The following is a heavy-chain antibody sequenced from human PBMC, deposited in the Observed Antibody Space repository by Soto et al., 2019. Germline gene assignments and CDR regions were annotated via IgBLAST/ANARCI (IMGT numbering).Heavy chain of an antibody. CDR3: AAGQTFGVPYPSYFDY. V-gene: IGHV1-58*01. CDR1: GFTFTSSA. CDR2: IVVGSGNT. J-gene: IGHJ4*02. Sequence: ASVKVSCKASGFTFTSSAVQWVRQARGQRLEWIGWIVVGSGNTNYAQKFQERVTITRDMSTSTAYMELSSLRSEDTAVYYCAAGQTFGVPYPSYFDYWGQGTLVTVSS. D-gene: IGHD3-3*01.